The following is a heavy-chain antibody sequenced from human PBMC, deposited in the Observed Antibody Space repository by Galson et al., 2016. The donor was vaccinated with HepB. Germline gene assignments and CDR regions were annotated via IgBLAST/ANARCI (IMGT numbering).Heavy chain of an antibody. Sequence: LRLSCAASGFTFSASPIHWVRQASGKGLEWVGRIRPRPNSNATVYAASVKGRFTISRDDSKNTAYLQMNSLKTEDTAVYYCTRHVDGRQFVHWGQGTLVTVSS. J-gene: IGHJ4*02. CDR2: IRPRPNSNAT. CDR3: TRHVDGRQFVH. D-gene: IGHD5-12*01. V-gene: IGHV3-73*01. CDR1: GFTFSASP.